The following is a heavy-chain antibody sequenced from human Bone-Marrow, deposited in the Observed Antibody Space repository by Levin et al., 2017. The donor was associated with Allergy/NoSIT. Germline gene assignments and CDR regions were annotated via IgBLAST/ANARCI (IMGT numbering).Heavy chain of an antibody. CDR1: GFTFSSYW. J-gene: IGHJ4*02. Sequence: GGSLRLSCAAPGFTFSSYWMSWVRQAPGKGLEWVANIKQDGSEKYYVDSVKGRVTISRDNAKNSLYLQMNSLRAEDTAVYYCATLTYYYDSSGYYYVTYFDYWGQGTLVTVSS. CDR3: ATLTYYYDSSGYYYVTYFDY. D-gene: IGHD3-22*01. V-gene: IGHV3-7*01. CDR2: IKQDGSEK.